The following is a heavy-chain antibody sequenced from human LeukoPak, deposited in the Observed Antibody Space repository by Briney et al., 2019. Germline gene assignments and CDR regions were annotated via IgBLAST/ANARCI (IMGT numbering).Heavy chain of an antibody. D-gene: IGHD6-19*01. J-gene: IGHJ6*02. Sequence: GGSLRLSCAASGFTFSSYAMSWVRQAPGKGLEWVSAISGSGGSTYYADSVKGRFTISRDNSKNTLDLQMNRLRAEDTAVYYCAKGRIAVAAEGMDVWGQGTTVTVSS. CDR3: AKGRIAVAAEGMDV. CDR2: ISGSGGST. V-gene: IGHV3-23*01. CDR1: GFTFSSYA.